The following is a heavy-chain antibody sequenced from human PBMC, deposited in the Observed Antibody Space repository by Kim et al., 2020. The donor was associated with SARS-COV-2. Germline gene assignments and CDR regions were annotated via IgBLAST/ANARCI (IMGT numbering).Heavy chain of an antibody. CDR3: TRDRRGRWDSYRGMDV. Sequence: ASVKGKFAISRDDSKNMVYLQMNSLTTEDTGVYYCTRDRRGRWDSYRGMDVWGQGTTVTVSS. J-gene: IGHJ6*02. V-gene: IGHV3-15*01. D-gene: IGHD3-16*01.